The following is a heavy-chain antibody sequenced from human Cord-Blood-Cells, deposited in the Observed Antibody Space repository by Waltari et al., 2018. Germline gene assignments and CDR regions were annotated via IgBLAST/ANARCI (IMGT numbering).Heavy chain of an antibody. CDR3: ARSSPMGGFREVPLTYFDY. CDR1: GFTFSSFG. J-gene: IGHJ4*02. V-gene: IGHV3-30*03. Sequence: CPASGFTFSSFGIHWVRHAPGKGLERVAVMSYDGSNKSYADYVKGRFTISRDKSKNTLYLQMISLRAEDTAVYYCARSSPMGGFREVPLTYFDYWGQGTLVTVSS. D-gene: IGHD3-10*01. CDR2: MSYDGSNK.